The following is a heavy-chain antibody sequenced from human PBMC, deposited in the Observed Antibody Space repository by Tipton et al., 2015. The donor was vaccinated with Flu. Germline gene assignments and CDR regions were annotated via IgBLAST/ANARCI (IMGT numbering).Heavy chain of an antibody. D-gene: IGHD2-8*02. Sequence: LSCTVSGDTISTYYWSWIRQPPGKGLEWLGYIFYTGSTNYNPLFKSRISISVDTSKNQLSLRLASMTAADTAMYYCTRSSPGFDPWGQGTLVTVSS. CDR2: IFYTGST. CDR3: TRSSPGFDP. CDR1: GDTISTYY. V-gene: IGHV4-59*08. J-gene: IGHJ5*02.